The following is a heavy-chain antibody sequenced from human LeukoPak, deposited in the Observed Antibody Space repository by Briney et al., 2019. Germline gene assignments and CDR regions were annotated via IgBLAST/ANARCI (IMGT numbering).Heavy chain of an antibody. CDR1: GGSISSSNW. J-gene: IGHJ6*03. CDR3: ARGHYSTSSYYYYMDA. Sequence: PSGTLSLTCAVSGGSISSSNWWSWVRQPPGKGLEWIGEIYHSGSTNYNPSLKSRVTISVDKSKNQFSLKLSSVTAADTAVYYRARGHYSTSSYYYYMDAWGKGTTVTVSS. CDR2: IYHSGST. V-gene: IGHV4-4*02. D-gene: IGHD6-6*01.